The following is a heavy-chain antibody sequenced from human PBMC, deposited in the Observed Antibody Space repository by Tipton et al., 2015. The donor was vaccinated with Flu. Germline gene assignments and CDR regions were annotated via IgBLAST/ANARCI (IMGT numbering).Heavy chain of an antibody. CDR2: IYYSGST. J-gene: IGHJ5*02. CDR3: ARVIETRSVLRFLEWSRQLNWFDP. D-gene: IGHD3-3*01. V-gene: IGHV4-59*01. Sequence: TLSLTCTVSGGSISSYYWSWIRQPPGKGLEWIGYIYYSGSTNYNPSLKSRVTISVDTSKNQFSLKLSSVTAADTAVYYCARVIETRSVLRFLEWSRQLNWFDPWGQGTLVTVSS. CDR1: GGSISSYY.